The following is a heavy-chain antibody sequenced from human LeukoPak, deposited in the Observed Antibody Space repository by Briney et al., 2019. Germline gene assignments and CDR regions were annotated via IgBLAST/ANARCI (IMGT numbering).Heavy chain of an antibody. CDR2: ISGSGGST. CDR1: GFTFSSYA. J-gene: IGHJ4*02. D-gene: IGHD3-3*01. V-gene: IGHV3-23*01. CDR3: ANGGLALFDY. Sequence: GGSLRLSCAASGFTFSSYAMSWVRQAPGKGLEWVSAISGSGGSTYYADSVKRRFTISRDNSKNTLYLQMNSLRAEDTAVYYCANGGLALFDYWGQGTLVTVSS.